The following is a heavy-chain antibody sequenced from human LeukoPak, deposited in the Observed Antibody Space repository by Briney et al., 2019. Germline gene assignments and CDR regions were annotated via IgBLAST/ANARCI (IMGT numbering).Heavy chain of an antibody. CDR1: GGTFSSYA. D-gene: IGHD6-13*01. Sequence: ASVKVSCKASGGTFSSYAISWVRKAPGQGLEWMGGIIPIFGTANYAQRFQGRVTITADKSTSTAYMELSSLRSEDTAVYYCARSPGTGEYFQHWGQGTLVTVSS. J-gene: IGHJ1*01. CDR2: IIPIFGTA. CDR3: ARSPGTGEYFQH. V-gene: IGHV1-69*06.